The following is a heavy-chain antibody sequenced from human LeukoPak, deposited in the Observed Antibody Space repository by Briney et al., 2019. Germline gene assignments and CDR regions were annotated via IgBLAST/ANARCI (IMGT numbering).Heavy chain of an antibody. CDR3: ARGGGSGSYYPGYYYGMDV. Sequence: SETLSLTCTVSGGSISSGDYYWSWIRQPPGKGLEWLGYIYYSGSTYYNPSLKSRVTISVDTSKNQFSLKLSSVTAADTAVYYCARGGGSGSYYPGYYYGMDVWGQGTTVTVSS. V-gene: IGHV4-30-4*01. D-gene: IGHD3-10*01. J-gene: IGHJ6*02. CDR1: GGSISSGDYY. CDR2: IYYSGST.